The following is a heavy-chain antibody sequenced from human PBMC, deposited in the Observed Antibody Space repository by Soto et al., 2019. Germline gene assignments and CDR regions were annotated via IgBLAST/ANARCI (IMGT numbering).Heavy chain of an antibody. CDR1: GFTFSSYW. J-gene: IGHJ6*03. D-gene: IGHD2-2*01. V-gene: IGHV3-7*01. CDR2: IKQDGSEK. CDR3: ARASWADIVVVPAASSLVYYYYYYMDV. Sequence: GGSLRLSCAASGFTFSSYWMSWVRQAPGKGLEWVANIKQDGSEKYYVDSVKGRFTISRDNAKNSLYLQMKSLRAEHTAVYYCARASWADIVVVPAASSLVYYYYYYMDVWGKGTTVTVSS.